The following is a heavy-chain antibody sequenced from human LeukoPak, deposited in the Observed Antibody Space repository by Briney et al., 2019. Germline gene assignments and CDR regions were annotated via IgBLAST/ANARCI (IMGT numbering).Heavy chain of an antibody. Sequence: GGSLRLSCAVSGITLSNYSMSWVRQAPGKGLEWVAGLSGSGGGTNYADSVQGRFTISRDNPKNTLYLQMNSLRAEDTAVYFCAKRGVVIRVFLVGFHKEAYYFDSWGQGALVTVSS. J-gene: IGHJ4*02. CDR3: AKRGVVIRVFLVGFHKEAYYFDS. V-gene: IGHV3-23*01. CDR1: GITLSNYS. D-gene: IGHD3-10*01. CDR2: LSGSGGGT.